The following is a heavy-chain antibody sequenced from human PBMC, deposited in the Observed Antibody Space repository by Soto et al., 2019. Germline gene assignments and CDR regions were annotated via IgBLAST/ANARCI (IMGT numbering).Heavy chain of an antibody. D-gene: IGHD4-4*01. CDR1: GYTFTSYD. J-gene: IGHJ6*03. Sequence: ASVKVSCKASGYTFTSYDINWVRQATGQGLEWMGWMNPNSGNTGYAQKFQGRVTMTRNTSISTAYMELGSLRSEDTAVYYCARVIVTTAYYYYYMDVWGKGTTVTVSS. CDR3: ARVIVTTAYYYYYMDV. CDR2: MNPNSGNT. V-gene: IGHV1-8*01.